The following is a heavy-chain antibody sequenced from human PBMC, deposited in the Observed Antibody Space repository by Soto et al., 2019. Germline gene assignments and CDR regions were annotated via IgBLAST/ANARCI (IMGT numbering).Heavy chain of an antibody. J-gene: IGHJ4*02. CDR3: AHRYCSTTSCRRFDY. CDR2: IYWDDAK. D-gene: IGHD2-2*01. Sequence: QITLKESGPTLVKPTQTLTLTCTFSGLALSTSGVGVGWIRQPPGKALEWLALIYWDDAKRYSPSLKSRLTIXXDXPXXQVVLTMTNMDPVDTATYYCAHRYCSTTSCRRFDYWGQGTLVTVSS. CDR1: GLALSTSGVG. V-gene: IGHV2-5*02.